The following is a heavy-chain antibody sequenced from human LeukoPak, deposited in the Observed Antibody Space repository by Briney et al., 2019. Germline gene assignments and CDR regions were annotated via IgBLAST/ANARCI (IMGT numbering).Heavy chain of an antibody. D-gene: IGHD2-2*02. CDR1: GYTLTELS. CDR2: FDPEDGET. Sequence: ASVKVSCKVSGYTLTELSMHWVRQAPGKGLEWMGGFDPEDGETIYAQKFQGRVTMTEDTSTDTAYIELSSLRSEDTAVYYCGRGHPVVPAAIPDYWGQGTLVTVSS. CDR3: GRGHPVVPAAIPDY. V-gene: IGHV1-24*01. J-gene: IGHJ4*02.